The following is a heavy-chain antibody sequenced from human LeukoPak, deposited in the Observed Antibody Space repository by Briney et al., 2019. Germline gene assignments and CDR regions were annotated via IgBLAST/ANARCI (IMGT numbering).Heavy chain of an antibody. J-gene: IGHJ5*02. Sequence: SETLSLTCAVSGGSISSSNWWSWVRQPPGKGLEWIGEIYQSGSTNYNPSLKSRVTISVDKSKSQFSLKLSSVTAADTAVYYCARVGIVVVPAATRWFDPWGQGTLVTVSS. CDR2: IYQSGST. CDR3: ARVGIVVVPAATRWFDP. V-gene: IGHV4-4*02. D-gene: IGHD2-2*01. CDR1: GGSISSSNW.